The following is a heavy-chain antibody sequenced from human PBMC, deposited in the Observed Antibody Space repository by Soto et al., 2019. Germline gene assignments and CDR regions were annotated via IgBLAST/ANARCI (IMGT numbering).Heavy chain of an antibody. J-gene: IGHJ4*02. D-gene: IGHD3-10*01. CDR2: INAGNGNT. CDR3: ACSGGRYYGSWRYAH. CDR1: GYTFTSYA. Sequence: QVQLVQSGAEVKKPGASVKVSCKASGYTFTSYAMHWVRQAPGQMLEGMGWINAGNGNTKYSQKFQGRVTITRDTSGRRDHMEVGSMKHTDKGVYCCACSGGRYYGSWRYAHWGQGTLVTVSS. V-gene: IGHV1-3*01.